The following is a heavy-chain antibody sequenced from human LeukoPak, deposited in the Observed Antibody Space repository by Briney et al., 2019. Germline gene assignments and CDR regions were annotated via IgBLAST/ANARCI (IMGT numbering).Heavy chain of an antibody. V-gene: IGHV3-7*03. CDR2: IKEDGSEK. CDR3: ARLNAVAGNFDY. D-gene: IGHD6-19*01. CDR1: GFIFSTYW. Sequence: GGSLRLSCAASGFIFSTYWMSWVRQAPGKGLEWVANIKEDGSEKNYADSVKGRFTISRDNAKNSLYLQMNSLRAEDTAVYYCARLNAVAGNFDYWGQGTLVTVSS. J-gene: IGHJ4*02.